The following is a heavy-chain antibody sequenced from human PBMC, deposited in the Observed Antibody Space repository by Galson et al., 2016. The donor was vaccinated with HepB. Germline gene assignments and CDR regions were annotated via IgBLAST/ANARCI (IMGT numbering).Heavy chain of an antibody. D-gene: IGHD1-1*01. CDR2: INQDGSET. CDR1: GLTFSRFW. J-gene: IGHJ4*02. Sequence: LRLSCAASGLTFSRFWMTWVRQAPGKGLEGVANINQDGSETHYLDSVRGRFTISRDNAKNSLYLQMNSLRAEDTAVYFCARAYQYTLDYWGQGTLVTVSS. CDR3: ARAYQYTLDY. V-gene: IGHV3-7*04.